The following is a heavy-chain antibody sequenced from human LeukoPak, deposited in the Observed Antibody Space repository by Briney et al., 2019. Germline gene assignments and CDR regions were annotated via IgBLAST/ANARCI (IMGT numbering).Heavy chain of an antibody. Sequence: GGSLRLSCAASGFTFSTYNMNWVRQAPGKGLEWVSSITSGGTYTYYADSVKGRFTTSRDNAKNSLSLQLSSLRAEDTAVYYCARDWGSTGYDLYDSWGQGTLVTVSS. J-gene: IGHJ4*02. CDR1: GFTFSTYN. CDR3: ARDWGSTGYDLYDS. V-gene: IGHV3-21*06. D-gene: IGHD5-12*01. CDR2: ITSGGTYT.